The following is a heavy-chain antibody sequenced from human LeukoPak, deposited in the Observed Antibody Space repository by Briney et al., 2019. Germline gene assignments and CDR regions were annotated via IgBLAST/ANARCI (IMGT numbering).Heavy chain of an antibody. CDR2: INGDGSNT. D-gene: IGHD3-10*01. V-gene: IGHV3-74*03. J-gene: IGHJ4*02. Sequence: GGSLRLSCAASGFTFSSHWMHWVRQAPGKGLVWVSRINGDGSNTTYADSVKGRFTISRDNSKNTLYLQMNSLRAEDTAVYYCAKAEDYYGSGSLTFWGQGTLVTVSS. CDR1: GFTFSSHW. CDR3: AKAEDYYGSGSLTF.